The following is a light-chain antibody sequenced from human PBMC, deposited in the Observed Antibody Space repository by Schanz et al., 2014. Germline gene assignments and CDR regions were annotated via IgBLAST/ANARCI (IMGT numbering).Light chain of an antibody. CDR1: QSVHIN. J-gene: IGKJ1*01. V-gene: IGKV3-15*01. Sequence: EIVLTQSPGTLSLFPGERATLSCRASQSVHINYLAWHQQKPGQAPRLLIYGTSTRSTGIPARFSGSGSETEFTLSISSLQSEDFAVYYCQQYKIWPPTFGQGTKVEI. CDR3: QQYKIWPPT. CDR2: GTS.